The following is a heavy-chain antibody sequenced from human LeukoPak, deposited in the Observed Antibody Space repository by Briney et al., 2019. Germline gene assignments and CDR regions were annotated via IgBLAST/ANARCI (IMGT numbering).Heavy chain of an antibody. CDR3: ARTPYYYDSSGLWGYFDY. V-gene: IGHV3-21*01. D-gene: IGHD3-22*01. CDR1: GFTFSSYS. J-gene: IGHJ4*02. Sequence: PGGSLRLSCAASGFTFSSYSMNWVRQAPGKGLEWVSSISSSSSYIYYADSVKGRFTISRDNAKNSLYLQMNSLRAEDTAVYYCARTPYYYDSSGLWGYFDYWGQGTLVTVSS. CDR2: ISSSSSYI.